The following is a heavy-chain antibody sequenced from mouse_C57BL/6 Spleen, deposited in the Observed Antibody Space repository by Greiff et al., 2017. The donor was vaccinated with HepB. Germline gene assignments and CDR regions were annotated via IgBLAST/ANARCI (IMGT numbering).Heavy chain of an antibody. V-gene: IGHV1-50*01. CDR2: IDPSDSYT. J-gene: IGHJ3*01. Sequence: VQLQQSGAELVKPGASVKLSCKASGYTFTSYWMQWVKQRPGQGLEWIGEIDPSDSYTNYNQKFKGKATLTVDTSSSTAYMQLSSLTSEDSAVYYCARRHYGSSRFAYWGQGTLVTVSA. CDR3: ARRHYGSSRFAY. D-gene: IGHD1-1*01. CDR1: GYTFTSYW.